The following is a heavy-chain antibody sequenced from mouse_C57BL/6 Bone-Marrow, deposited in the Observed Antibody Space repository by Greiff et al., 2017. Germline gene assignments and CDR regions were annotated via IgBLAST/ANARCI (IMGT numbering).Heavy chain of an antibody. CDR2: INPSSGYT. D-gene: IGHD1-1*01. J-gene: IGHJ1*03. V-gene: IGHV1-4*01. CDR3: ARYYGSSYCDV. CDR1: GYTFTSYT. Sequence: QVQLQQPGAELARPGASVKMSCKASGYTFTSYTMHWVKQRPGQGLEWIGYINPSSGYTKYNQKFKDKATLTADKSSSTAYMQLSSLTSEDSAVYYCARYYGSSYCDVWGTGTTVTVSS.